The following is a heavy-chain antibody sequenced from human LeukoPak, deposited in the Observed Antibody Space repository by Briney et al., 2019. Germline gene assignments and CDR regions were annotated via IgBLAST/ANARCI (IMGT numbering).Heavy chain of an antibody. CDR3: TRDFNHDSSG. V-gene: IGHV3-7*01. CDR1: GFSLSDYC. Sequence: GESLTLSCAASGFSLSDYCMSWVRQAPGKGLECVGNIRLDGSAIYYRATVRGRFTISRYNAKNSLYLQMNSLRVEDTGVYYCTRDFNHDSSGWGQGTLVTV. CDR2: IRLDGSAI. J-gene: IGHJ4*02. D-gene: IGHD3-22*01.